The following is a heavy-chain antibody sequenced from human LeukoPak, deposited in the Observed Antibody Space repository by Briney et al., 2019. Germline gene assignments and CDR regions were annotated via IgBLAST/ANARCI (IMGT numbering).Heavy chain of an antibody. D-gene: IGHD6-13*01. CDR1: GLSFTNYS. CDR3: AKGAAAGKVDWFDP. J-gene: IGHJ5*02. CDR2: LTGYGGA. V-gene: IGHV3-23*01. Sequence: GGSLRLSCEASGLSFTNYSMMWVRQAPGKGLQWISTLTGYGGAYYADSGEGRFIISRDISKNTMFLQMYSLRAEDTAVYYCAKGAAAGKVDWFDPWGQGTLVTVSS.